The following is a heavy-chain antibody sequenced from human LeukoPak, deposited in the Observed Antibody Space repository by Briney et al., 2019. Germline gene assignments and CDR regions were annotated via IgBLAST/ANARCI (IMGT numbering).Heavy chain of an antibody. CDR2: IYSSGTT. D-gene: IGHD6-19*01. Sequence: GGSGRLSCAASGFTVSTNYISWLRQAPGKGLEWVSVIYSSGTTYYAGSVRGRFTISRDISKNTVYLQMDSLRAEDTAVYYCARRIAVSGSNYNYFYMDVWGKGTMVTISS. V-gene: IGHV3-66*04. CDR1: GFTVSTNY. CDR3: ARRIAVSGSNYNYFYMDV. J-gene: IGHJ6*03.